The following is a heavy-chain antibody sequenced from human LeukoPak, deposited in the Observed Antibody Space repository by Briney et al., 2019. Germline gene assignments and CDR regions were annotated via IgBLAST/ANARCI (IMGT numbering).Heavy chain of an antibody. D-gene: IGHD1-26*01. Sequence: GGSLRLSCAASGFTFSSYSMNWVRQAPGKGLEWVSSISSSSSYIYYADSVKGRFTISRDNAKNSLYLQMNSLRAEDTAVYYCARYGAVGATLYFQHWGQGTLVTVSS. CDR1: GFTFSSYS. J-gene: IGHJ1*01. V-gene: IGHV3-21*01. CDR2: ISSSSSYI. CDR3: ARYGAVGATLYFQH.